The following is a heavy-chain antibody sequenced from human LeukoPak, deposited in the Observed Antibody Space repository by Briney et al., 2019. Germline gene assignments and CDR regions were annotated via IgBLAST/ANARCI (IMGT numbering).Heavy chain of an antibody. CDR2: INPNSGGT. V-gene: IGHV1-2*02. J-gene: IGHJ4*02. Sequence: ASVTLSCKASGYTFTCYYMHWVRQAPGQGLEWMGWINPNSGGTNYAQKFQGRVTMTRDTSISTAYTELSRLRSDDTAVYYCARALWFGIHLPFDYWGQGTLVTGS. CDR1: GYTFTCYY. CDR3: ARALWFGIHLPFDY. D-gene: IGHD3-10*01.